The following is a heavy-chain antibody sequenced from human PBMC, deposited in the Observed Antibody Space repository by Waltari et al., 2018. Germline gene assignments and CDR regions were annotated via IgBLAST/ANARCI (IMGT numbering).Heavy chain of an antibody. Sequence: QVQLXESGPGLVKPSQTMSLTXTVSGASISSXDYYWSWIRQHPGKGLEWIGYISRSGNTYYXPSLRSHVXISLXTSXNQXSXKXTSVTAAXXXLYFXARGVAVFGVXSYFFDPXGHGALVTVXS. V-gene: IGHV4-31*01. CDR2: ISRSGNT. D-gene: IGHD3-3*01. CDR1: GASISSXDYY. CDR3: ARGVAVFGVXSYFFDP. J-gene: IGHJ5*02.